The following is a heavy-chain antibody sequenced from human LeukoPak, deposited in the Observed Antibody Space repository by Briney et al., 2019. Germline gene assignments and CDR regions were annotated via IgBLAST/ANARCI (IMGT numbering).Heavy chain of an antibody. CDR3: ARGLRDRYGMDV. Sequence: GGSLRLSCAASGFTFDTYWMHWVRQAPGKGLVWVSRIHRDGNNINYADFVQGRFTVSRDNAKNTLYLQMHSLRVEDTAMYYCARGLRDRYGMDVWGQGTTVTVSS. CDR2: IHRDGNNI. J-gene: IGHJ6*02. V-gene: IGHV3-74*01. CDR1: GFTFDTYW.